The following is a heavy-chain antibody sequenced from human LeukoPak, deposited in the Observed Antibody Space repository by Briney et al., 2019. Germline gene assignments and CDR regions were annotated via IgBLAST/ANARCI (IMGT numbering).Heavy chain of an antibody. J-gene: IGHJ4*02. CDR1: GYNFGAYF. CDR3: ARALRKGGTGDYDL. D-gene: IGHD2-8*02. V-gene: IGHV1-2*02. CDR2: INPNNDDT. Sequence: ASVKVSCKASGYNFGAYFIHWVRHAPGQGLEWIGRINPNNDDTTSAQEYQSRVTLTRDTTISTVYMELPRLKSDDTAVYFCARALRKGGTGDYDLWGQGTLVTVSA.